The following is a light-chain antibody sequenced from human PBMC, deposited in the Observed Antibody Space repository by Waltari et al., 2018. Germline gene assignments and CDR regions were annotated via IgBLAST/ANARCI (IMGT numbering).Light chain of an antibody. Sequence: QSALSQPASVSGSPGQSLTITCPGASTDLARCNLFACYQHHPNGPPNLIIYEATKRPSVISHRFSGAKSGATASLRSSGLQADDEADYYCCSYTGSSTSYGCGGGTKVTVL. CDR3: CSYTGSSTSYG. V-gene: IGLV2-23*01. J-gene: IGLJ1*01. CDR1: STDLARCNL. CDR2: EAT.